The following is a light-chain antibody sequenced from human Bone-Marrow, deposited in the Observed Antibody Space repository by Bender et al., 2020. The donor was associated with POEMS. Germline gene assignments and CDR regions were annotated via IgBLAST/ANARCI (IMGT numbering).Light chain of an antibody. CDR2: RND. CDR3: ASWDDSVSGPQML. Sequence: QSVLTQPPSASGTPGQRVTISCSGGASNIGKNPVHWYQQLPGTAPTLLVYRNDQRPSGVPERFAGSRSGTSASLAISGLQSDDEATYYCASWDDSVSGPQMLFGGGTALTVL. CDR1: ASNIGKNP. V-gene: IGLV1-44*01. J-gene: IGLJ3*02.